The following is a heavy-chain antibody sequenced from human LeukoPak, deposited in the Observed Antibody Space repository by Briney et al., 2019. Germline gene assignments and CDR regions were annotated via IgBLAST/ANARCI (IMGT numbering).Heavy chain of an antibody. Sequence: PGGSLRLSCAASGFTFSSYWMHWVRQAPGKGLVWVSRINTDGSSTNYAASVKGRFTISRDDSKSTLYLQMNSLRAEDTAVYYCANLLVGVPDYWGQGTLVTVSS. CDR3: ANLLVGVPDY. CDR1: GFTFSSYW. J-gene: IGHJ4*02. CDR2: INTDGSST. V-gene: IGHV3-74*01. D-gene: IGHD1-26*01.